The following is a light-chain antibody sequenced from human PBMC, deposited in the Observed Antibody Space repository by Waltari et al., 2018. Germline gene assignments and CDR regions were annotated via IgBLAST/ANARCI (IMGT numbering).Light chain of an antibody. CDR2: DVS. J-gene: IGLJ3*02. CDR3: SSYTSSNTWV. Sequence: QSALTQPASVSGSPGQSITISCTGTSSDDGGYKYVSWYQQHPGKAPKVMIYDVSKRPSGLSNRFAASKSGNTVSLTISGLQAEDEADYYCSSYTSSNTWVFGGGTKLTVL. V-gene: IGLV2-14*01. CDR1: SSDDGGYKY.